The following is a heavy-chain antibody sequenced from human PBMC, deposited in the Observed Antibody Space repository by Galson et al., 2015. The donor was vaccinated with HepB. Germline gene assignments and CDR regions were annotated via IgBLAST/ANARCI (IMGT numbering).Heavy chain of an antibody. V-gene: IGHV3-23*01. CDR1: GFTFSSYA. CDR3: AGGRFGTSSFYYFDY. J-gene: IGHJ4*02. CDR2: ISGSGGST. D-gene: IGHD3-16*01. Sequence: SLRLSCAASGFTFSSYAMSWVRQAPGKGLEWVSGISGSGGSTSYADSVKGRFTISRDDAKKSLYLQMNSLRADDTAVYYCAGGRFGTSSFYYFDYWGQGSVVAVSS.